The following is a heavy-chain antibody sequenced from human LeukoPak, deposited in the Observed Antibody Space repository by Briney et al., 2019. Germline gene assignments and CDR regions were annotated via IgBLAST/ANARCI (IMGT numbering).Heavy chain of an antibody. CDR3: ARGKRTFDY. CDR1: GFTFSQNY. Sequence: PGGSLRLSCAASGFTFSQNYMSWIRQAPGKGLEWVSYISSSAYSIYYAASVKGRFTISRDNAKNSLYLQTDSLRAEDTAIYYCARGKRTFDYWGQGTLVTVSS. D-gene: IGHD1-1*01. CDR2: ISSSAYSI. V-gene: IGHV3-11*01. J-gene: IGHJ4*02.